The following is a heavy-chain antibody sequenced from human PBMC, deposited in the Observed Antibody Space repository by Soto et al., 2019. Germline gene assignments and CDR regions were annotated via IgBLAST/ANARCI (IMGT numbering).Heavy chain of an antibody. CDR1: GGTLNSYA. J-gene: IGHJ4*01. V-gene: IGHV1-69*01. CDR2: IIPIFEKT. CDR3: ARAGVDATGYDH. Sequence: QVQLVQSGAEVKKPGSSVKVSCKASGGTLNSYAFSWVRLAPGQGLEWMGGIIPIFEKTTYAQKFQGRVTITAHESTSTVHMELSSLRSEDTAMYFFARAGVDATGYDHWGHGTLVTVSS. D-gene: IGHD1-1*01.